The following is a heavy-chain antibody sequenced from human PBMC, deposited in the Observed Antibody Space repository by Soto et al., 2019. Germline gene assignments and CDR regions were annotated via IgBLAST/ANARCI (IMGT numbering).Heavy chain of an antibody. CDR2: ISSSSSYI. Sequence: EVQLVESGGGLVKPGGSLRLSCAASGFTFSSYSMNWVRQAPGKGLEWVSSISSSSSYIYYADSVKGRFTISRDNAKNSLYLQMNSLRAEDTAVYYCARVVGDCSGGSCYGYWGQGTLVTVSS. D-gene: IGHD2-15*01. CDR3: ARVVGDCSGGSCYGY. CDR1: GFTFSSYS. V-gene: IGHV3-21*01. J-gene: IGHJ4*02.